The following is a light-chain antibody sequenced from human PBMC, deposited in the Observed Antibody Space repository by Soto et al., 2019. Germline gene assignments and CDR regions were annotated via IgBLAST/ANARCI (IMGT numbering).Light chain of an antibody. Sequence: QSVLTQPPSASGTPGQRVTISCSGSISNIGNNYVYWYEHLPGAAPKLLIFRNTQRPLGVPDRFSGSTSGTSASLAISGLRSEDEADYYCAAWDDSLSGLVFGGGTKVTVL. CDR1: ISNIGNNY. J-gene: IGLJ3*02. V-gene: IGLV1-47*01. CDR3: AAWDDSLSGLV. CDR2: RNT.